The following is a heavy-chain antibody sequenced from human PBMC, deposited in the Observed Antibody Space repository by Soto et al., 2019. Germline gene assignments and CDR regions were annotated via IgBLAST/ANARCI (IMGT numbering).Heavy chain of an antibody. CDR1: GYTLTELS. Sequence: GASVKVSWKVSGYTLTELSMHWVRQAPGKGLEWMGGFDPEDGETIYAQKFQGRVTMTEDTSTDTAYMELSSLRSEDTAVYYCATYPPPTVATIMRYYHYGMDVWGQGTTVTVSS. CDR3: ATYPPPTVATIMRYYHYGMDV. V-gene: IGHV1-24*01. J-gene: IGHJ6*02. CDR2: FDPEDGET. D-gene: IGHD5-12*01.